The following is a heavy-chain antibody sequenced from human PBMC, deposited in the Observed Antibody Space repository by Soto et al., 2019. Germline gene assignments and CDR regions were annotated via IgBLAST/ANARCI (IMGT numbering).Heavy chain of an antibody. J-gene: IGHJ4*02. D-gene: IGHD3-3*01. CDR1: GFTFSDYY. CDR3: ARRFNSFDS. Sequence: EVPLVESGGGLVQPGGSLRLSCAASGFTFSDYYMDWVRQAPGMGLEWVGRSRNKANSYTTEYAASVKGTFTISRDESKNSLYLHMNSLKTEDTAVYYCARRFNSFDSWGQGTLVTVSS. CDR2: SRNKANSYTT. V-gene: IGHV3-72*01.